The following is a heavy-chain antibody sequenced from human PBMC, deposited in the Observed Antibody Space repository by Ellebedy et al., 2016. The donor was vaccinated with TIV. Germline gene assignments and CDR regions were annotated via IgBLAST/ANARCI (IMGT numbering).Heavy chain of an antibody. CDR3: TKDGPGGRWEGNGMDV. V-gene: IGHV3-23*01. Sequence: GESLKISXAASRFAFGNYAMNWVRQAPGKGLEWVSTISDRGGSTYYADSVKGRFTIARDNSENTLYLQMNSLRAEDTAVYYCTKDGPGGRWEGNGMDVWGQGTTVTVSS. CDR2: ISDRGGST. D-gene: IGHD1-26*01. J-gene: IGHJ6*02. CDR1: RFAFGNYA.